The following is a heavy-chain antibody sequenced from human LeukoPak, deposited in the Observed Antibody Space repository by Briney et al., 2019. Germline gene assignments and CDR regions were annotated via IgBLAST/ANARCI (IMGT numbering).Heavy chain of an antibody. CDR2: IYYSGST. Sequence: PSETLSLTCTVSGGSISSSSYYWGWVRQPPGKGLEWIGSIYYSGSTYYNPSLKSRVTISVDTSKNQFSLKLSSVTAADTAVYYCARGENIVVVVAARWFDPWGQGTLVTVSS. V-gene: IGHV4-39*01. D-gene: IGHD2-15*01. J-gene: IGHJ5*02. CDR3: ARGENIVVVVAARWFDP. CDR1: GGSISSSSYY.